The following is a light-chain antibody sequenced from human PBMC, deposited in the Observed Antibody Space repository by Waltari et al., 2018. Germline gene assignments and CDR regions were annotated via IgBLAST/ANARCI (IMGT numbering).Light chain of an antibody. CDR2: DAS. Sequence: EIVLTQSPGTLSLSPGETATLSCRASQSVTSNYLAWYQQRPGQAPGLIIYDASSRATRIPDRFSGSGSGADFTLTINRLEPEDFAVYYCQQYGSSPETFGQGTKVEIK. J-gene: IGKJ2*01. CDR3: QQYGSSPET. V-gene: IGKV3-20*01. CDR1: QSVTSNY.